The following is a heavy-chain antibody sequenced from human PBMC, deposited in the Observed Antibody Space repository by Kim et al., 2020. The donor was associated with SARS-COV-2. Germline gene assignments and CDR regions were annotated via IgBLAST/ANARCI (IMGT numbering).Heavy chain of an antibody. V-gene: IGHV1-3*01. J-gene: IGHJ6*02. D-gene: IGHD3-22*01. CDR3: AREPYYYDSSGYYLNYYYGMDV. CDR2: INAGNGNT. CDR1: GYTFTSYA. Sequence: ASVKVSCKASGYTFTSYAMHWVRQAPGQRLEWMGWINAGNGNTKYSQKFQGRVTITRDTSASTAYMELSSLRSEDTAVYYCAREPYYYDSSGYYLNYYYGMDVWGQGTTVTVSS.